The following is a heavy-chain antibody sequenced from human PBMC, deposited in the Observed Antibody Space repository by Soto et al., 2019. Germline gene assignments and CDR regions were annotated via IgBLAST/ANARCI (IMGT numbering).Heavy chain of an antibody. CDR2: IIPISGTR. CDR1: GCPFSSYA. Sequence: GASVKVSCQASGCPFSSYAISWARQAPGQGLEWMGEIIPISGTRKYAQKLRGRDTITADESTRTAYMELSSLSSDDTAVYYFGKTGFCSGGSCSQGWIDPWGQGTLVTVSS. V-gene: IGHV1-69*13. CDR3: GKTGFCSGGSCSQGWIDP. D-gene: IGHD2-15*01. J-gene: IGHJ5*02.